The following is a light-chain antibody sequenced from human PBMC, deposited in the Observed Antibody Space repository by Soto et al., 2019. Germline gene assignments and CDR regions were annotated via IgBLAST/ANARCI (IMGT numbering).Light chain of an antibody. CDR3: SSYTSSSTRV. Sequence: QSVLTQPASVSGSPGQSITISCTGTSSDVGGCKYVSWYQQHPGEAPKLMIYDVSNRPSGVSNRFSGSKSGNTASLTISGLQAEDEADYYCSSYTSSSTRVFGTGTKLTVL. CDR2: DVS. V-gene: IGLV2-14*01. CDR1: SSDVGGCKY. J-gene: IGLJ1*01.